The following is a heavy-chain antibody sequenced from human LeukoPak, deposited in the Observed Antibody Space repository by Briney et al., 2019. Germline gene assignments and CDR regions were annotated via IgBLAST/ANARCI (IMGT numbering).Heavy chain of an antibody. CDR1: GYTFTGYY. CDR3: ARVSYCSSTSCLVP. Sequence: ASVKVSCKASGYTFTGYYMHWVRQAPGQGLEWMGWINPNSGGTNYAQKFQGRVTMTRDTSISTAYMELSRLRSDDTAVYYCARVSYCSSTSCLVPWGQGTLVTVSS. V-gene: IGHV1-2*02. CDR2: INPNSGGT. D-gene: IGHD2-2*01. J-gene: IGHJ5*02.